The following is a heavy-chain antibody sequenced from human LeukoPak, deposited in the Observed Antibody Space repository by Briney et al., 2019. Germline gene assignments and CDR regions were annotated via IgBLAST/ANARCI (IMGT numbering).Heavy chain of an antibody. J-gene: IGHJ4*02. Sequence: GGSLRLSCAASGFTFSSYWMSWVRQAPGKGLEWVANIKQDGSEKYYVDSVKGRFTISRDNAKNSLYLQMNSLRAEDTAVYYCARDNFIVVGPFDYWGQGTLVTVSS. V-gene: IGHV3-7*01. CDR1: GFTFSSYW. CDR2: IKQDGSEK. D-gene: IGHD3-22*01. CDR3: ARDNFIVVGPFDY.